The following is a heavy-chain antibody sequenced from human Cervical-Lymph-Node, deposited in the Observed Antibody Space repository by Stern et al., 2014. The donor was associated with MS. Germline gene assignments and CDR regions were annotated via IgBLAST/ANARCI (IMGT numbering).Heavy chain of an antibody. Sequence: QVQLVESGGGVVQPGTSLRLSCAASGFTFSYYGMHWVRQAPGKGLEGVAAISYEGSNKYYADSVKGRFTISRDNFKNTLYLQMNNLRAEDSAVYYCVKDYDDYDYYFDYWGQGTLVTVSS. CDR3: VKDYDDYDYYFDY. J-gene: IGHJ4*02. D-gene: IGHD4-17*01. V-gene: IGHV3-30*18. CDR2: ISYEGSNK. CDR1: GFTFSYYG.